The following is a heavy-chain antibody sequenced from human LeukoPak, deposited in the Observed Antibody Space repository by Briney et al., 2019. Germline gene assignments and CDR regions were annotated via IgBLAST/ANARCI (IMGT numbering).Heavy chain of an antibody. CDR2: ISAYNGNT. D-gene: IGHD1-26*01. CDR1: GYTFTSYA. Sequence: ASVKVSCKASGYTFTSYAMNWVRQAPGQGLEWMGWISAYNGNTNYAQKLQGRVTMTTDTSTSTAYMELRSLRSDDTAVYYCATKGSYWVYFDYWGQGTLVTVSS. CDR3: ATKGSYWVYFDY. J-gene: IGHJ4*02. V-gene: IGHV1-18*01.